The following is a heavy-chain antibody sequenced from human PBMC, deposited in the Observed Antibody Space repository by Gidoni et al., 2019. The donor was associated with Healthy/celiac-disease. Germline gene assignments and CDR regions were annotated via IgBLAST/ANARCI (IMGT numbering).Heavy chain of an antibody. J-gene: IGHJ4*02. Sequence: QVQLQESGPGLVKPSQTLSLTCTVSGGSISSGGYYWSWIRQHPGKGLEWIGYIYYSGSTYYNPSLKSRVTISVDTSKNQFSLKLSSVTAADTAVYYCARAPRYYDSSGYYYPTSDYWGQGTLVTVSS. CDR2: IYYSGST. D-gene: IGHD3-22*01. CDR1: GGSISSGGYY. CDR3: ARAPRYYDSSGYYYPTSDY. V-gene: IGHV4-31*03.